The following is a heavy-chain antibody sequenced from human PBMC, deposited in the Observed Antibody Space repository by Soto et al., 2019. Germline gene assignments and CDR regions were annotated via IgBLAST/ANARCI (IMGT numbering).Heavy chain of an antibody. J-gene: IGHJ4*02. D-gene: IGHD6-19*01. Sequence: GGSLRLSCAASGFTFSSYSMNWVRQAPGKGLEWVSYISSSSSTIYYADSVKGRFTISRDNAKNSLYLQMNSLRDEDTAVYYCARDRYSSGFYYFDYWGQGTLVTVSS. CDR3: ARDRYSSGFYYFDY. CDR2: ISSSSSTI. CDR1: GFTFSSYS. V-gene: IGHV3-48*02.